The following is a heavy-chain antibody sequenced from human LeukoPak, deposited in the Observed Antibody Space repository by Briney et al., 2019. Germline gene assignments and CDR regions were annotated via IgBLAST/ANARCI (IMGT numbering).Heavy chain of an antibody. CDR2: IYTSGST. D-gene: IGHD1-1*01. J-gene: IGHJ5*02. V-gene: IGHV4-61*02. CDR3: ARDLDNWNRSHWFDP. CDR1: GGSISSGSYY. Sequence: SETLSLTCTVSGGSISSGSYYWSWIRQPAGKGLEWIGRIYTSGSTNYNPSLKSRVTISVDTSKNQFSLKLSSVTAADTAVYYCARDLDNWNRSHWFDPWGQGTLVTVSS.